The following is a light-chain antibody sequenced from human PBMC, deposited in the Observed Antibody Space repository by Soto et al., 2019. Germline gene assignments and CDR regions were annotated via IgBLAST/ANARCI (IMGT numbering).Light chain of an antibody. CDR3: QTWGTGIVV. CDR1: SGHSNYA. CDR2: VKGDGSH. V-gene: IGLV4-69*01. J-gene: IGLJ7*01. Sequence: QSVLTQSPSASASLGASVKLTCTLSSGHSNYAIAWHQQQPAKGPRYLMKVKGDGSHTKGDGIPDRFSGSSSGAERYLIISSIQSEDEADYYCQTWGTGIVVFGGGSQLTVL.